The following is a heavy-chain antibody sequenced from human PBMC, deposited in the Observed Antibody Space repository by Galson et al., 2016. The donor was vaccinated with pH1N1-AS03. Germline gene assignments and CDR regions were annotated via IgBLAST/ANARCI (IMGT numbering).Heavy chain of an antibody. D-gene: IGHD4-17*01. J-gene: IGHJ2*01. CDR3: AKLRRGPWYLDL. CDR2: FYYIANT. Sequence: LSLTCTVSGGSIGVSYWSWIRQSPGRGVEWIGYFYYIANTKYNPSLKSRATISVDTSKNQFSLNLTSVTAADTAVYYCAKLRRGPWYLDLWGRGTMVTVSS. CDR1: GGSIGVSY. V-gene: IGHV4-59*12.